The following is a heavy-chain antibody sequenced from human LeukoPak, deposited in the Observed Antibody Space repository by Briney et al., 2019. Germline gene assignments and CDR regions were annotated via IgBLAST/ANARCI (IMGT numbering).Heavy chain of an antibody. CDR3: ARVGGATYRYLLDQ. CDR2: ISVSGGST. V-gene: IGHV3-23*01. Sequence: PGGSLRLSCAASGFTFSSYALSWVRQAPGKGPEWVSTISVSGGSTYYADSVKGRFTISRDNSKKTLCLQMNSLRAEDTAEYYCARVGGATYRYLLDQWCQGTLVTVSS. D-gene: IGHD3-16*02. CDR1: GFTFSSYA. J-gene: IGHJ4*02.